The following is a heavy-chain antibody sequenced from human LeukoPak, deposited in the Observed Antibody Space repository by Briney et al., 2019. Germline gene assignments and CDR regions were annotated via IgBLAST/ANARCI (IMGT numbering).Heavy chain of an antibody. CDR1: GGSFSGYY. CDR3: ARRIAAAGTNWFDP. V-gene: IGHV4-34*01. J-gene: IGHJ5*02. Sequence: RASETLSLTCAVYGGSFSGYYWSWIRQPPGKGLEWIGEINHSGSTNYDPSLKSRVTISVDTSKNQFSLKLSSVTAADTAVYYCARRIAAAGTNWFDPWGQGTLVTVSS. D-gene: IGHD6-13*01. CDR2: INHSGST.